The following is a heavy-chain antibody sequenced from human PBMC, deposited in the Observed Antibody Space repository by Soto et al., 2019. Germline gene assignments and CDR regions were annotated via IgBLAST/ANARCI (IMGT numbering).Heavy chain of an antibody. CDR1: GYTFSSFG. J-gene: IGHJ6*02. V-gene: IGHV1-18*01. CDR2: ISAHIHTS. D-gene: IGHD3-16*01. CDR3: ARSGGRNYFYGMDV. Sequence: ASVKVSCKTSGYTFSSFGISWVRQAPGQGLEWMGWISAHIHTSNYAQKYQARVTMTTDTFTSTAYMELRSLRSDDTAIYYCARSGGRNYFYGMDVWGQGTTVTV.